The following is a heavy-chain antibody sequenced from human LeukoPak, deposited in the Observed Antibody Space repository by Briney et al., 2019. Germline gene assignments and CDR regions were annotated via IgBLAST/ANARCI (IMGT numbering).Heavy chain of an antibody. V-gene: IGHV1-2*02. J-gene: IGHJ6*02. CDR3: ARVGRASMTYYYGMDV. CDR1: GYTFTGYY. CDR2: INPNSGGT. D-gene: IGHD2/OR15-2a*01. Sequence: ASVKVSCKASGYTFTGYYMHWVRQAPGQGLEWMGWINPNSGGTNYAQKFQGRVTMTRDTSISTAYVELSRLRSDDTAVYYCARVGRASMTYYYGMDVWGQGTTVTVSS.